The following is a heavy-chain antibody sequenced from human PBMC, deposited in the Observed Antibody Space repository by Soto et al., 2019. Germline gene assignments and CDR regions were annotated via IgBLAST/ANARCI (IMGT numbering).Heavy chain of an antibody. V-gene: IGHV3-23*01. Sequence: GGSLRLSCAASGFTFSGYAMSWVRQAPGKGLEWVSGITHSGGSTYYADSVKGRFTISRDNSKNTLYLQMNSLRAEDTAVYYCAKLFWSGYYFFGWGQGTLVTVSS. CDR3: AKLFWSGYYFFG. CDR2: ITHSGGST. D-gene: IGHD3-3*01. CDR1: GFTFSGYA. J-gene: IGHJ4*02.